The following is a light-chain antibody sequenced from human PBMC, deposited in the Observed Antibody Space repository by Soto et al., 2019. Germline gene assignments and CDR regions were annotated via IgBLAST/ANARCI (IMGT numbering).Light chain of an antibody. CDR2: TAS. Sequence: DIQLTQSPSFLSASVGDRVTITCRASQGISSYLAWYQQKPGKAPKLLISTASTLQSGVPSRFSGSGSGTEFTLTISSLQPEDFATYYCLQHKSYPITFGQGTRLE. V-gene: IGKV1-9*01. J-gene: IGKJ5*01. CDR3: LQHKSYPIT. CDR1: QGISSY.